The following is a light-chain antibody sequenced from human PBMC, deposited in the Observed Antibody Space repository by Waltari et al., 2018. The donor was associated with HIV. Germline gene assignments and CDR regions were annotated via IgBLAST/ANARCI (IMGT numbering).Light chain of an antibody. J-gene: IGLJ1*01. CDR1: SSDVGGYNY. V-gene: IGLV2-14*03. CDR2: DVS. Sequence: QSALTQPASVSGSPGQSITISYTGTSSDVGGYNYVSWYQQHPGKAPKLMIYDVSNRPSGVSNRFSGSKSGNTASLTISGLQAEDEADYYCSSYTSSSTLASYVFGTGTKVTVL. CDR3: SSYTSSSTLASYV.